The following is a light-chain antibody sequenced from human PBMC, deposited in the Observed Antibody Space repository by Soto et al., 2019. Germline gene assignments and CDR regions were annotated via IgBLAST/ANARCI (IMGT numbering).Light chain of an antibody. J-gene: IGKJ1*01. V-gene: IGKV1-5*03. CDR1: QSISSW. CDR3: QQYIGYLWT. Sequence: DIQMTQSPSTLSASVGDRVTITCRASQSISSWLAWFQQKPGKAPKVLIYKASNLESGVPSRFSGSGSGTEFTLTISSLQPDDFATYYCQQYIGYLWTFGQGTKVDIK. CDR2: KAS.